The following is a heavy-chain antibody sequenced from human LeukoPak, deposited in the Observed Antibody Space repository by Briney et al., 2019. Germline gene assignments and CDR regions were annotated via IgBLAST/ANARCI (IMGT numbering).Heavy chain of an antibody. CDR2: ISYDGSNK. CDR1: GFTFSSYA. D-gene: IGHD3-22*01. Sequence: GRSLRLSCAASGFTFSSYAMHWVRQAPGKGLEWVAVISYDGSNKYYADSVKGRFTISRDNSKNTLYLQMNSLRAEDTAVYYCARDVTVVVIKYYFDYWGQGTLVTVSS. CDR3: ARDVTVVVIKYYFDY. J-gene: IGHJ4*02. V-gene: IGHV3-30-3*01.